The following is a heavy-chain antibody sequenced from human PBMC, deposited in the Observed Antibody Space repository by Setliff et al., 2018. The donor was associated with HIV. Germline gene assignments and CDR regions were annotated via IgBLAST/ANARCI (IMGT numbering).Heavy chain of an antibody. D-gene: IGHD2-21*02. V-gene: IGHV3-43D*04. CDR1: GFTFRRFS. J-gene: IGHJ4*02. CDR3: AKELDCGGDCFAYFDS. Sequence: GGSLRLSCAASGFTFRRFSMHWVRQAPGKALEWVSLIQGDGGRTYYADSVKGRFTISRDNRKNSLYLQMNSLTDEDTAWYYCAKELDCGGDCFAYFDSWGQGTLVTVSS. CDR2: IQGDGGRT.